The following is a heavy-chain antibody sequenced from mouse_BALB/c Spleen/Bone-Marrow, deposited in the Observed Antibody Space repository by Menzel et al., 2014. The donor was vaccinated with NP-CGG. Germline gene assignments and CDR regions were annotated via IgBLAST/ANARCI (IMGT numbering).Heavy chain of an antibody. D-gene: IGHD2-10*01. CDR3: ARSAYSFDV. J-gene: IGHJ1*01. CDR1: GYTFTSYN. CDR2: IYPGNGGT. V-gene: IGHV1-12*01. Sequence: QVQLQQSGAELVRSGASVKMSCKASGYTFTSYNMHWVKQTPGQGLEWTGYIYPGNGGTDYNQKFKGKATLTADTSSNTAYMQISSLTSEDSAVYFCARSAYSFDVWGAGTTVTVSS.